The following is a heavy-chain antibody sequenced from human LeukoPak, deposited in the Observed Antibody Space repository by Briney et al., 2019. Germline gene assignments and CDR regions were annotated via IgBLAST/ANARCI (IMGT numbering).Heavy chain of an antibody. D-gene: IGHD4-17*01. V-gene: IGHV3-23*01. Sequence: PGGSLRLSCAASGFTFNSYAMSWVRQAPGKGLEWVSSISSSGGSTYYVDSVKGRFTISRDNSKNTLYLQMNSLRAEDTAVYYCAESPMTRVTTGGFDFWGQGILVTVSS. CDR1: GFTFNSYA. CDR3: AESPMTRVTTGGFDF. CDR2: ISSSGGST. J-gene: IGHJ4*02.